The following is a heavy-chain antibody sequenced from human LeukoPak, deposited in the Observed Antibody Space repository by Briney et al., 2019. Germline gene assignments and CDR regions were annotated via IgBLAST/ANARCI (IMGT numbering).Heavy chain of an antibody. CDR3: ANLYGDSSNGMDV. J-gene: IGHJ6*02. CDR1: GFTFSSYA. D-gene: IGHD4-17*01. CDR2: ISGSGGST. Sequence: GGSLRLSCAASGFTFSSYAMSWVRQAPGKGLEWVSAISGSGGSTYYADSVKGRFTISRDNSKNTVYLQMNSLRAEDTAVYYCANLYGDSSNGMDVWGLGTTVTVSS. V-gene: IGHV3-23*01.